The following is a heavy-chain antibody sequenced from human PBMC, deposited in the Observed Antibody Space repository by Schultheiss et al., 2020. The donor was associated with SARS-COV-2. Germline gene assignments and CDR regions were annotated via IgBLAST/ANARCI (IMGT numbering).Heavy chain of an antibody. CDR3: AKESREWELLSWFDP. Sequence: GESLKISCAASGFTFSSYAMSWVRQAPGKGLEWVSAISGSGGSTYYADSVKGRFTISRDNSKNTLYLQMNSLRAEDTAVYYCAKESREWELLSWFDPWGQGTLVTVSS. V-gene: IGHV3-23*01. J-gene: IGHJ5*02. CDR1: GFTFSSYA. D-gene: IGHD1-26*01. CDR2: ISGSGGST.